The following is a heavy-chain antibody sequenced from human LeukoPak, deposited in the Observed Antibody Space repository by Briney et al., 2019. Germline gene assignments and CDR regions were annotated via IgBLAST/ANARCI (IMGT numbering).Heavy chain of an antibody. J-gene: IGHJ6*03. CDR1: GYSFTSYW. D-gene: IGHD3-22*01. Sequence: GESLKISCKGSGYSFTSYWIGWVRQMPRKGLERMGIIYPGDSATRYSPSFQGQVTISADKSINTAYLEWSSLKASDTAMYYCARHTSYYDSSGYYKVYYMDVWGKGTTVTVSS. CDR3: ARHTSYYDSSGYYKVYYMDV. CDR2: IYPGDSAT. V-gene: IGHV5-51*01.